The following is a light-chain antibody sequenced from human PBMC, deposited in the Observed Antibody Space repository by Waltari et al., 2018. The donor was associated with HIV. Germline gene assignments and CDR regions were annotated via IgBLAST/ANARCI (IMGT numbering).Light chain of an antibody. J-gene: IGLJ2*01. CDR1: SNDVGGFNL. V-gene: IGLV2-14*03. CDR2: DVS. Sequence: HSVLTQPASMSGSLGQSLTISCPGSSNDVGGFNLASWYQHSPDNAPRLVIYDVSNRPSGVSGRFSGSKSGSAASLTISGLQPEDEADYYCCSYSSSGTVLFGGGTRLTVL. CDR3: CSYSSSGTVL.